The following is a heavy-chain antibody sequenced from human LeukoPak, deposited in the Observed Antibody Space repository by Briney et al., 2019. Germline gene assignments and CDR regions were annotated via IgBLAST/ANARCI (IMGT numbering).Heavy chain of an antibody. J-gene: IGHJ4*02. CDR3: VRLRRNSDRSGYYYYYDY. CDR1: GYTFSDFS. D-gene: IGHD3-22*01. CDR2: ISVRSNYR. Sequence: GGSLRLSCAASGYTFSDFSVNWVRQAPGKGLEWVSSISVRSNYRYYADSVRGRFTISRDDARDSLFLQMNSLRAEDTAVYFCVRLRRNSDRSGYYYYYDYWGQGTLVTVPS. V-gene: IGHV3-21*01.